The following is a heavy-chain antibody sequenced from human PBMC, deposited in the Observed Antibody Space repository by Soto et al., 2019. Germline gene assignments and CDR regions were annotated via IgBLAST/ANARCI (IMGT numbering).Heavy chain of an antibody. Sequence: SETLFLTCTVSGGFISSGRNYWGWIRQHPGKGLEGLGITHYSGSTYYNPSLKSRVTISVDMSKNQFSLKVRSVTAADTAVYYCVSGPGTTADYWGQGTLVTVS. CDR1: GGFISSGRNY. J-gene: IGHJ4*02. CDR2: THYSGST. CDR3: VSGPGTTADY. D-gene: IGHD1-1*01. V-gene: IGHV4-39*01.